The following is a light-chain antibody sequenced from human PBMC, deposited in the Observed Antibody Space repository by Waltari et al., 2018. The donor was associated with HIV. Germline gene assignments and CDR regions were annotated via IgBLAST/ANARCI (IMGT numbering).Light chain of an antibody. Sequence: QSALTQPASGSGSPGQSLTIPCTGPTRDLAGSTYVSWYQQHPGKAPKLKIYDVSKPPSGVSNRFSGSKSGNTASLTISGLQAEDEADYYCCSYAGSSTYVVFGGGTKLTVL. CDR3: CSYAGSSTYVV. CDR2: DVS. CDR1: TRDLAGSTY. V-gene: IGLV2-23*02. J-gene: IGLJ2*01.